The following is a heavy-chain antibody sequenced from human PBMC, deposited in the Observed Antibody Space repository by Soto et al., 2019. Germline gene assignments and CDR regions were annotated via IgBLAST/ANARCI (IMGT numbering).Heavy chain of an antibody. CDR2: IRSKANSYAT. Sequence: EVQLVESGGGLVQPGGSLKLSCAASGFTFSGSAMHWVRQASGKGLEWVGRIRSKANSYATAYAASVKGRFTISRDDSKNTGYLQMNSLNAEDTAVYYCTRGAMSSDGSNRGGDYWGQGTLVTVSS. CDR3: TRGAMSSDGSNRGGDY. D-gene: IGHD3-10*01. J-gene: IGHJ4*02. V-gene: IGHV3-73*02. CDR1: GFTFSGSA.